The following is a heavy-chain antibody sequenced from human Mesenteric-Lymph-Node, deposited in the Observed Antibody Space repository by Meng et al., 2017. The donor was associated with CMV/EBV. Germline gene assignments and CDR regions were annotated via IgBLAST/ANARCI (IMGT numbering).Heavy chain of an antibody. CDR2: ISYDGTHK. Sequence: GGSLRLSCAASGFTFTSYAMHWVRQAPGKGLEWVAVISYDGTHKYYADSVKGRFTISRDDSKNTLYLQMNSLKTEDTAVYYCTTDPSSSWYPPGLGYYYGMDVWGQGTTVTVSS. J-gene: IGHJ6*02. CDR3: TTDPSSSWYPPGLGYYYGMDV. V-gene: IGHV3-30*04. CDR1: GFTFTSYA. D-gene: IGHD6-13*01.